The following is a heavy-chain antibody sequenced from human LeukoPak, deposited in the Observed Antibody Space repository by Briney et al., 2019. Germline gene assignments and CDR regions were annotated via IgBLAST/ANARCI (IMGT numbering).Heavy chain of an antibody. CDR2: IIPIFGTA. J-gene: IGHJ6*02. D-gene: IGHD3-9*01. Sequence: ASVKVSCKASGGTFISYAISWVRQAPGQGLEWMGGIIPIFGTANYAQKFQGRVTITADESTSTAYTELSSLRSEDTAVYYCARGPVLRYFDWLPYYHYYGMDVWGQGTTVTVSS. CDR1: GGTFISYA. V-gene: IGHV1-69*13. CDR3: ARGPVLRYFDWLPYYHYYGMDV.